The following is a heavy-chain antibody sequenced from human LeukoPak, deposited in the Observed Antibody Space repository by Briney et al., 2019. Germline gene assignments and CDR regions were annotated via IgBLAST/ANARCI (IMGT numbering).Heavy chain of an antibody. CDR3: ASGRYCSGGSCYYLGMDV. V-gene: IGHV1-18*01. CDR2: ISAYNGNT. D-gene: IGHD2-15*01. J-gene: IGHJ6*02. CDR1: GYTFTSYG. Sequence: ASATVSCKASGYTFTSYGISWVRQAPGQGLEWMGWISAYNGNTNYAQKLQGRVTMTTDTSTSTAYMELRSLRSDDTAVYYCASGRYCSGGSCYYLGMDVWGQGTTVTVSS.